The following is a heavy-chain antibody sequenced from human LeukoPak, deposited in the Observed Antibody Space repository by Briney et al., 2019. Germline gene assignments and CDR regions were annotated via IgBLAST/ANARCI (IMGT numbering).Heavy chain of an antibody. V-gene: IGHV1-69*13. CDR3: ARAGWELLFEHGMDV. J-gene: IGHJ6*02. CDR2: IIPIFGTA. CDR1: GYTFTSYA. D-gene: IGHD1-26*01. Sequence: ASVKVSCKASGYTFTSYAISWVRQAPGQGLEWMGGIIPIFGTANYAQKFQGRVTITADESTSTAYMELSSLRSEDTAVYYCARAGWELLFEHGMDVWGQGTTVTVSS.